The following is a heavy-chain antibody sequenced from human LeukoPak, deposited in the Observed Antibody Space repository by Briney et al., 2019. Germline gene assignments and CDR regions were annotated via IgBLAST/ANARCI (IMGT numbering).Heavy chain of an antibody. Sequence: GGSLRLSCEASTFNFGLYVMTWARQAPGKGLEWVSGISGGGLSTYYTDSVKGRFTISRENSKNTLYLDMNGLRTEDTAVYFCGKGGSTRAEAFDVWGQGTMVTVSS. J-gene: IGHJ3*01. D-gene: IGHD2-15*01. CDR3: GKGGSTRAEAFDV. CDR1: TFNFGLYV. CDR2: ISGGGLST. V-gene: IGHV3-23*01.